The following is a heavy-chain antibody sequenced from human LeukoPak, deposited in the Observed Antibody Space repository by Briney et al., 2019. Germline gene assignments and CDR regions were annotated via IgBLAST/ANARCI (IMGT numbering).Heavy chain of an antibody. CDR3: AREAEDRIGLFYYYYMDV. J-gene: IGHJ6*03. D-gene: IGHD2-15*01. Sequence: SETLSLTCAVYGGSFSGYYWSWIRQPPGKGLEWIGEINHSGSTNYNPSLKSRVTISVDTSKNQFSLKLSSVTAADTAVYYCAREAEDRIGLFYYYYMDVWGKGTTVTISS. V-gene: IGHV4-34*01. CDR2: INHSGST. CDR1: GGSFSGYY.